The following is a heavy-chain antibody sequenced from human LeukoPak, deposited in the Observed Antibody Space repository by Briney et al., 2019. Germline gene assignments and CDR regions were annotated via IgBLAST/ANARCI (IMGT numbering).Heavy chain of an antibody. CDR2: ISYDGSNK. V-gene: IGHV3-30*18. Sequence: GRSLRLSCAASGFTFSSYGMHWVRQAPGTGQERVAVISYDGSNKYYADSVKGRFTISRDNSKNTLYLQMNSLRAEDTAVYYCAKEGLLGSSLDYWGQGTLVTVSS. CDR1: GFTFSSYG. CDR3: AKEGLLGSSLDY. J-gene: IGHJ4*02. D-gene: IGHD6-13*01.